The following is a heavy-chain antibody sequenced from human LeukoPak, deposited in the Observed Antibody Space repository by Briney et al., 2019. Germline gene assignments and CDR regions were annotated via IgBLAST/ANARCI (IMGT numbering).Heavy chain of an antibody. D-gene: IGHD3-22*01. V-gene: IGHV3-23*01. CDR1: GFTFSSYA. CDR2: ISGSGGST. J-gene: IGHJ4*02. CDR3: AKDLGEYYYDGSGYYYLDF. Sequence: PGGSLRLSCAASGFTFSSYAMSWVRQAPGKGLEWVSVISGSGGSTYCADSVKGRFTISRDNSKNTLYLQMNSLRAEDTAVYSCAKDLGEYYYDGSGYYYLDFWGQGTLVTVSS.